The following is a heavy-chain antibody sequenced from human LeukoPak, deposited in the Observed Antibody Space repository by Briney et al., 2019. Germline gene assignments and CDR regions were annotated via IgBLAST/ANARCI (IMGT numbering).Heavy chain of an antibody. D-gene: IGHD3-10*02. V-gene: IGHV3-48*03. CDR3: AELGITMIGGV. J-gene: IGHJ6*04. CDR2: ISSSGSTI. Sequence: GGSLRLSCAASGFTFSSYEMNWVRPAPGKGLEGVSYISSSGSTIYYADSVKGRFTISRDNAKNSLYLQMNSLRAEDTADYYCAELGITMIGGVWGKGTTVTISS. CDR1: GFTFSSYE.